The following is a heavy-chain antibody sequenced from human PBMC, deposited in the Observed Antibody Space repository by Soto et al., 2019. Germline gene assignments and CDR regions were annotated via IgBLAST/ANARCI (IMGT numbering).Heavy chain of an antibody. CDR3: ASAHLHYYDSTDFGWFNP. J-gene: IGHJ5*02. V-gene: IGHV4-4*02. D-gene: IGHD3-22*01. CDR1: GGTISSSNW. CDR2: IYNSGST. Sequence: SETLCLTCAVSGGTISSSNWCWGGRPPPGKRLEGIGVIYNSGSTNYDPSLKSRVTISVDKAKNQFSLQLSSVTAEDTAVYYCASAHLHYYDSTDFGWFNPWGQGTRATFS.